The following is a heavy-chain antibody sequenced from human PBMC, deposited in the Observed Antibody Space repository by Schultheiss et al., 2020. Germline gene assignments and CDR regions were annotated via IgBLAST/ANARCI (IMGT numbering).Heavy chain of an antibody. D-gene: IGHD4-23*01. CDR3: AKRGGNSGKGFDY. CDR1: GFTFSSYA. Sequence: GESLKISCAASGFTFSSYAMSWVRQAPGKGLVWVSRINSDGSSTSYADSVKGRFTISRDNSKNTLYLQMNSLRAEDTAVYYCAKRGGNSGKGFDYWGQGTLVTVSS. CDR2: INSDGSST. J-gene: IGHJ4*02. V-gene: IGHV3-23*01.